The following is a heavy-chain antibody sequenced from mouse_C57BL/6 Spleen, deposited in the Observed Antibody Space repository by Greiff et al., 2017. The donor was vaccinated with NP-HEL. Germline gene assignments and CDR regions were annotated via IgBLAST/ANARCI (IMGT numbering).Heavy chain of an antibody. V-gene: IGHV1-82*01. J-gene: IGHJ2*01. D-gene: IGHD1-1*01. CDR2: IYPGDGDT. CDR3: ANSSPFDY. Sequence: QVQLQQSGPELVKPGASVKISCKASGYAFSSSWMNWVKQRPGKGLEWIGRIYPGDGDTNYNGKFKGKATLTADKSSSTAYMQLSSLTSEDSAVYFCANSSPFDYWGQGTTLTVSS. CDR1: GYAFSSSW.